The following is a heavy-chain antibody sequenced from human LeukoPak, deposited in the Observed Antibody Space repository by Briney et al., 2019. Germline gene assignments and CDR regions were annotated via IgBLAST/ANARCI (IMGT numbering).Heavy chain of an antibody. Sequence: SETLSLTCTVSGGSISSYYWSWIRQPAGKGLEWIGRIYTSGSTNYNPSLKSRVTISVDTSKNQFSLKLSSVTAADTAVYYCARHVSLRSVGSFDYWGQGTLVTVSS. D-gene: IGHD1-26*01. CDR3: ARHVSLRSVGSFDY. CDR2: IYTSGST. J-gene: IGHJ4*02. V-gene: IGHV4-4*07. CDR1: GGSISSYY.